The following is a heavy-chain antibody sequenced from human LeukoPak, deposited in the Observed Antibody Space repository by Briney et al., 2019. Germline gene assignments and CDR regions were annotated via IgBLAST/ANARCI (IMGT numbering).Heavy chain of an antibody. V-gene: IGHV3-30*18. D-gene: IGHD3-22*01. CDR3: AKSLYYDSSGFIDY. Sequence: PGGSLRLSCAASGFTFSDYYMSWVRQAPGKGLEWVTLISHDGNNEYYADSVKGRFTISRDNSKNTLYLQMNSLRAEDTAVYYCAKSLYYDSSGFIDYWGQGTLVTVSS. J-gene: IGHJ4*02. CDR2: ISHDGNNE. CDR1: GFTFSDYY.